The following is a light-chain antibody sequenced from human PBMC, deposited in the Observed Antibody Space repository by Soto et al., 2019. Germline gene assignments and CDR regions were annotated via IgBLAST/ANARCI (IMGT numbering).Light chain of an antibody. CDR3: QQYGGSPKVT. V-gene: IGKV3-20*01. J-gene: IGKJ4*01. CDR2: GAS. Sequence: EIVLTQSPGTLSLSPGERATLSCRASQSVSSGQLGWYQQKPGQAPGLLIYGASSRAAGTPDRFSGSGSGTDFTLTISGLEPEDFAVYYCQQYGGSPKVTFGGGTKVEIK. CDR1: QSVSSGQ.